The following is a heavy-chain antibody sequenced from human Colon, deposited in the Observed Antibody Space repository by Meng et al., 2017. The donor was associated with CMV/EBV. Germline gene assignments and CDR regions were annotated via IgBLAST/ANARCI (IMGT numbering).Heavy chain of an antibody. CDR1: GYSFTNYN. CDR3: ARSSSSGRVSPDPEDYYGY. CDR2: ISTYNGNT. Sequence: ASVKVSCKASGYSFTNYNINWVRQAPGQGLEWMGWISTYNGNTNYAQNFQGRVTMTTDTSTSTAYMELRSLRSDDTAVYFCARSSSSGRVSPDPEDYYGYWGQGTLVTVSS. D-gene: IGHD6-19*01. V-gene: IGHV1-18*04. J-gene: IGHJ4*02.